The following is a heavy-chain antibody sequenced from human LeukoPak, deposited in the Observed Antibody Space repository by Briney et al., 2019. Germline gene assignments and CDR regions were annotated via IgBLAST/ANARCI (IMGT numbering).Heavy chain of an antibody. Sequence: GESLRLSCAASGFTFSSYWMSWVRQAPGKGLEWVANIKKDGSEKYYVDSVKGRFTISRDNAKKSLYLQMNSLRAEDTAVYYCARRTVTTYYYYMDVWGKGTTVTVSS. CDR3: ARRTVTTYYYYMDV. CDR2: IKKDGSEK. CDR1: GFTFSSYW. J-gene: IGHJ6*03. D-gene: IGHD4-11*01. V-gene: IGHV3-7*01.